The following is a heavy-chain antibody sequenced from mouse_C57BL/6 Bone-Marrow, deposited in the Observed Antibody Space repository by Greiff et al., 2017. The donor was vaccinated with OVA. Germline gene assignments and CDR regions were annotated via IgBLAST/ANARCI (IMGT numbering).Heavy chain of an antibody. CDR3: ARRYSNYVPVDY. J-gene: IGHJ2*01. CDR1: GFTFSSYG. D-gene: IGHD2-5*01. V-gene: IGHV5-6*02. Sequence: EVKLQESGGDLVKPGGSLKLSCTASGFTFSSYGMSWVRQTPDKRLEWVATISSGGSYTYYPDSVKGRFTLSRDNAKNTLYLQMSSLKSEDTAMDYCARRYSNYVPVDYWGQGTTLTVSS. CDR2: ISSGGSYT.